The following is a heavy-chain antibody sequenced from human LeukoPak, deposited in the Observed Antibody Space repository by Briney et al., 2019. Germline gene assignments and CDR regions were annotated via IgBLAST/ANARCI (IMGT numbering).Heavy chain of an antibody. Sequence: SETLSLTCAVYGGSFSGYYWNWIRQPPGKGLEWIGEINHSGSTNYNPSLKSRVTMSVDTSKNQFSLKLNSVTAADTAVYYCARAGTYSGDAFDIWGQGTVVTVSS. CDR1: GGSFSGYY. J-gene: IGHJ3*02. V-gene: IGHV4-34*01. CDR3: ARAGTYSGDAFDI. D-gene: IGHD2-15*01. CDR2: INHSGST.